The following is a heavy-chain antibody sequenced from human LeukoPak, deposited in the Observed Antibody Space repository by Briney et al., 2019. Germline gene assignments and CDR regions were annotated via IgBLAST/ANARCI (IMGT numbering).Heavy chain of an antibody. J-gene: IGHJ4*02. CDR2: ISSSSNHI. Sequence: PGGSLRLSCAAPGFTFSSYSMNWVRQAPGKGLEWVSSISSSSNHIYYADSVKGRFTISRDNAKNSLFLQMNTLRAEDTAVYYCARDHGCSGGSCYSKIDCWGQGTLVTVSS. CDR3: ARDHGCSGGSCYSKIDC. CDR1: GFTFSSYS. D-gene: IGHD2-15*01. V-gene: IGHV3-21*01.